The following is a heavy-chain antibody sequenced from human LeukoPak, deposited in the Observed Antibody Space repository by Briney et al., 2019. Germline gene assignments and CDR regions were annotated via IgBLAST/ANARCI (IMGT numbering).Heavy chain of an antibody. CDR1: GFPFRALG. Sequence: GSLRLSRCASGFPFRALGQALVRQAPGKGLEWVTFIRYDGSDKYYADSVKGRFTISRDNSKNTLFLQMNSLRVEDTAVYYCAKRADYYDSSRALYDAFDLWGQGTMVTVSS. V-gene: IGHV3-30*02. D-gene: IGHD3-16*01. J-gene: IGHJ3*01. CDR3: AKRADYYDSSRALYDAFDL. CDR2: IRYDGSDK.